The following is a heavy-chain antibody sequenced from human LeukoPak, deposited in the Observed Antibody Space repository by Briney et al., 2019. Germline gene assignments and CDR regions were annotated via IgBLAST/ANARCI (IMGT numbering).Heavy chain of an antibody. CDR1: GGTFSSYA. CDR3: ARSRATVATSSN. V-gene: IGHV1-69*05. J-gene: IGHJ4*02. CDR2: IIPIFGTT. D-gene: IGHD5-12*01. Sequence: GASVKVSCKASGGTFSSYAISWVRQAPGQGLEWMGGIIPIFGTTNYAQKFQGRVTMTRNTSISTAYMELSSLRSEDTAVYYCARSRATVATSSNWGQGTLVTVSS.